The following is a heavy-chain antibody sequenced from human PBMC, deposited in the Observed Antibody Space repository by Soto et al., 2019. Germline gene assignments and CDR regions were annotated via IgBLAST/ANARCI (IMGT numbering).Heavy chain of an antibody. J-gene: IGHJ5*02. CDR2: INHSGST. V-gene: IGHV4-34*01. D-gene: IGHD6-13*01. CDR3: ASRTYSSSWYFYNWFDP. CDR1: GGSFSGYY. Sequence: SETLSLTCAVEGGSFSGYYWSWIRQPPGKGLEWIGEINHSGSTNYNPSLKSRVTISVDTSKNQFSLKLSSVTAADTAVYYCASRTYSSSWYFYNWFDPWGQGTLVTVSS.